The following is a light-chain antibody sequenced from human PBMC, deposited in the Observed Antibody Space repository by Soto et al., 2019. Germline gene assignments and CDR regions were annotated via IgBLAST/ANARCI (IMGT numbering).Light chain of an antibody. CDR1: QYIDNY. CDR2: AAS. V-gene: IGKV1-33*01. Sequence: IQLTQSPSSLSASVGDSVTITCRASQYIDNYLNWYQHRPGEAPKLLIYAASYLETGVPARFSGSGSGTDFSFTITILQPEDSAIYSCQQYDTRPTMTFGQGTRLEIK. CDR3: QQYDTRPTMT. J-gene: IGKJ5*01.